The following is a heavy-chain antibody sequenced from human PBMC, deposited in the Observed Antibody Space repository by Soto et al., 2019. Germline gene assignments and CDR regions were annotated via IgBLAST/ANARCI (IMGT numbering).Heavy chain of an antibody. CDR1: GFTFSNAW. Sequence: EVQLVESGGGLVKPGGSLRLSCAASGFTFSNAWMSWVRQAPGGGLEWVGRIKRNIDGGTTDYAAPVKGRFAISRDDSNSIPYLEMNSLRSEDTAVYYCTTVDAVVLNWGQGLLVTVSS. CDR2: IKRNIDGGTT. V-gene: IGHV3-15*01. D-gene: IGHD6-19*01. J-gene: IGHJ4*02. CDR3: TTVDAVVLN.